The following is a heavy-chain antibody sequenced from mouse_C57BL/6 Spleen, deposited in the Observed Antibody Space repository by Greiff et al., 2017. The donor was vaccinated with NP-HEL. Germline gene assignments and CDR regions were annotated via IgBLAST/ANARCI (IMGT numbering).Heavy chain of an antibody. CDR3: ARISLLSDY. CDR2: IDPSDSYT. J-gene: IGHJ2*01. Sequence: QVQLQQPGAELVRPGTSVKLSCKASGYTFTSYWMHWVKQRPGQGLEWIGVIDPSDSYTNYNQKFKGKATLTVDTSSSTAYMQLSSLTSEDSAVYYCARISLLSDYWGQGTTLTVSS. CDR1: GYTFTSYW. D-gene: IGHD1-1*02. V-gene: IGHV1-59*01.